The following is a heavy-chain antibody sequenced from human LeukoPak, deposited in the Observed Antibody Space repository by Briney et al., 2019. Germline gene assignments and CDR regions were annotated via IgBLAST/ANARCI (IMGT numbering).Heavy chain of an antibody. CDR1: GFTVSDYS. CDR3: ASFAYFDWSPSDY. CDR2: ISGSGGST. J-gene: IGHJ4*02. V-gene: IGHV3-23*01. D-gene: IGHD3-9*01. Sequence: PGGSLRLSCAASGFTVSDYSMSWVRQAPGKGLEWVSAISGSGGSTYYADSVKGRFTISRDNSKNTLYLQMNSLRAEDTAVYYCASFAYFDWSPSDYWGQGTLVTVSS.